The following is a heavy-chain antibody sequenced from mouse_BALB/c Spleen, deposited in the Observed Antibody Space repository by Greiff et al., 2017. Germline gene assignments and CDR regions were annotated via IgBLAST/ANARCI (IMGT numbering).Heavy chain of an antibody. CDR3: ARYYGLYAMDY. CDR2: ISYSGST. V-gene: IGHV3-2*02. D-gene: IGHD1-1*02. J-gene: IGHJ4*01. CDR1: GYSITSDYA. Sequence: VQLQQSGPGLVKPSQSLSLTCTVTGYSITSDYAWNWIRQFPGNKLEWMGYISYSGSTSYNPSLKSRISITRDTSKNQFFLQLNSVTTEDTATYYCARYYGLYAMDYWGQGTSVTVSS.